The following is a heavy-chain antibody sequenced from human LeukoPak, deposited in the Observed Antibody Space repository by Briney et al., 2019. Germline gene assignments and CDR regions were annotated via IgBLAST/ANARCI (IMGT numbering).Heavy chain of an antibody. CDR1: GSTVSSSY. D-gene: IGHD6-19*01. CDR2: VYSGGSI. V-gene: IGHV3-53*04. CDR3: ARSYNSAWLDY. J-gene: IGHJ4*02. Sequence: GGSLRLSCAASGSTVSSSYMSWVRQAPGKGLEWVSIVYSGGSIYYADSVKGRFTTSRHNSNNTLDLQMNSLRTEGTAMYYCARSYNSAWLDYWGQGTLVTVSS.